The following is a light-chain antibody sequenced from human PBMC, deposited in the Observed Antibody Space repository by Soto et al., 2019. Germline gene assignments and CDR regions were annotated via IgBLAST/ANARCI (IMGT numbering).Light chain of an antibody. V-gene: IGKV1-9*01. J-gene: IGKJ3*01. CDR1: QGISSY. Sequence: DIQLTQSPSFLSASVGDRVTITCRASQGISSYLAWYQQKPGKAPKLLIYDVSTLQSGVPSRFRGSGSGTEFTLTISSLQPEDFATYYCQQFNNYPFSSFGPGTKVDIK. CDR3: QQFNNYPFSS. CDR2: DVS.